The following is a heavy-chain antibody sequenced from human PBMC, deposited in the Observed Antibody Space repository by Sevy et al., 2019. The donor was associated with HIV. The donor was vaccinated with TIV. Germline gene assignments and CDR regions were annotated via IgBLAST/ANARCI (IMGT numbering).Heavy chain of an antibody. CDR3: ARAVDIVEVAAHYGMDV. D-gene: IGHD2-15*01. CDR1: GFTFSSYG. V-gene: IGHV3-33*01. J-gene: IGHJ6*02. CDR2: IWYDGINK. Sequence: GGSLRLSCAASGFTFSSYGMHWVRRAPGKGLEWVAVIWYDGINKYYGDSVKGRFTISRDNSKNTVYLQMTNLRAEDTAVYYCARAVDIVEVAAHYGMDVWGQGTTVTVSS.